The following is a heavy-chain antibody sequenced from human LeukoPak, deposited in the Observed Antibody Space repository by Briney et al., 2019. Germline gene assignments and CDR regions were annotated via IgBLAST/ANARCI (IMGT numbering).Heavy chain of an antibody. CDR2: INPNGGGT. V-gene: IGHV1-2*04. CDR3: ARGNVPGIAVAGTMIDAFDI. D-gene: IGHD6-19*01. J-gene: IGHJ3*02. CDR1: GYTFTSYY. Sequence: ASVKVSCKASGYTFTSYYMHWVRQAPGQGLEWMGWINPNGGGTNYAQKFQGWVTMTRDTSISTAYMELSRLRSDDTAVYYCARGNVPGIAVAGTMIDAFDIWGQGTMVTVSS.